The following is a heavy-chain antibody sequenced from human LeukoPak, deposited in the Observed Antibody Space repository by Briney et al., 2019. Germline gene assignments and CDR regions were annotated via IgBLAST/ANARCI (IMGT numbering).Heavy chain of an antibody. V-gene: IGHV3-21*01. CDR2: ISPSSSHI. J-gene: IGHJ6*02. CDR1: GFNFSIYY. CDR3: ARLYGGTGPGNYYYGMDV. Sequence: PGESLRLSCAASGFNFSIYYMKWVRQAPGKGLEWVSSISPSSSHIYQADSVKGRFTISRDNAKNSVYLQMSSLRPEDTAMYYCARLYGGTGPGNYYYGMDVWGQGTTVAVSS. D-gene: IGHD4-23*01.